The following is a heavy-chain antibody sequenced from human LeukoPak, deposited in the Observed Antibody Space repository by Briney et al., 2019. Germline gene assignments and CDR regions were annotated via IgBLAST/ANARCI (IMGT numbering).Heavy chain of an antibody. CDR2: IYYSGST. Sequence: ASETLSLTCTVSGGSISSYYRSWIRQPPGKGLEWIGYIYYSGSTNYNPSLKSRVTISVDTSKNQFSLKLSSVTAADTAVYYCARDQLLWLGESNYYYYGMDVWGQGTTVTVSS. CDR3: ARDQLLWLGESNYYYYGMDV. D-gene: IGHD3-10*01. V-gene: IGHV4-59*01. CDR1: GGSISSYY. J-gene: IGHJ6*02.